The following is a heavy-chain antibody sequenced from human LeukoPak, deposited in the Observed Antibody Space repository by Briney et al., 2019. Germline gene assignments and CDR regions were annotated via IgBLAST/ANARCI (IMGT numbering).Heavy chain of an antibody. Sequence: SETLSLTCAVYGGSFSGYYWSWIRQPPGKGLEWIGYIFYSGSTNYNPSLKSRVTISVDTSKKQFSLRLNSVTAADTAVYYCARTVRYYYDTSGSYYFDYWGQGTLVTVSS. CDR2: IFYSGST. D-gene: IGHD3-22*01. V-gene: IGHV4-59*01. CDR3: ARTVRYYYDTSGSYYFDY. CDR1: GGSFSGYY. J-gene: IGHJ4*02.